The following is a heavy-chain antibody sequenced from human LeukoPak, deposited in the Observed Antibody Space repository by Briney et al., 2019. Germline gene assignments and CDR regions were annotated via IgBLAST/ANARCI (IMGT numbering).Heavy chain of an antibody. D-gene: IGHD4-17*01. V-gene: IGHV3-21*01. CDR1: GGSISSYY. J-gene: IGHJ4*02. CDR3: ARETVTFDY. CDR2: ISSSSSYI. Sequence: ETLSLTCTVSGGSISSYYWSWIRQPPGKGLEWVSSISSSSSYIYYADSVKGRFTISRDNAKNSLYLQMNSLRAEDTAVYYCARETVTFDYWGQGTLVTVSS.